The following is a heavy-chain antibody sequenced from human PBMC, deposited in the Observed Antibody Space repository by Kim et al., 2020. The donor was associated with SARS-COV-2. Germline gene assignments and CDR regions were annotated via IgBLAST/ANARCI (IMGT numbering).Heavy chain of an antibody. CDR2: INHSGST. V-gene: IGHV4-34*01. CDR1: GGSFSGYY. D-gene: IGHD2-2*01. CDR3: AGVHIVVVPAAMYCWFDP. Sequence: SETLSLTCAVYGGSFSGYYWSWIRQPPGKGLEWIGEINHSGSTNYNPSLKSRVTISVDTSKNQFSLKLSSVTAADTAVYYCAGVHIVVVPAAMYCWFDPWGQGTLVTVSS. J-gene: IGHJ5*02.